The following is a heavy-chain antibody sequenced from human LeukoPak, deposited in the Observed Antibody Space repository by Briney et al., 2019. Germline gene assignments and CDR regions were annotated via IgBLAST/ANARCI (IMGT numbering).Heavy chain of an antibody. CDR2: ISYDGSNK. D-gene: IGHD2-21*02. J-gene: IGHJ6*02. CDR3: AREGRHIVVVTAIFYYYYGMDV. Sequence: EGSLRLSCAASGFTFSSYAMHWVRQAPGKGLEWVAVISYDGSNKYYADSVKGRFTISRDNSKNTLYLQMNSLRAEDTAVYYCAREGRHIVVVTAIFYYYYGMDVWGQGTTVTVSS. CDR1: GFTFSSYA. V-gene: IGHV3-30*04.